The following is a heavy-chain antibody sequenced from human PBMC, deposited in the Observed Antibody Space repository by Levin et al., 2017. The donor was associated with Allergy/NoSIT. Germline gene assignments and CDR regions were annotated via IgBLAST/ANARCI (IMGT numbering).Heavy chain of an antibody. CDR2: IYWDDAK. V-gene: IGHV2-5*02. CDR1: GFSLSSHGVG. CDR3: ARLRVTGTRKLDY. J-gene: IGHJ4*02. D-gene: IGHD1-14*01. Sequence: SGPTLVKPPQTLTLTCTCSGFSLSSHGVGVNWIRQTPGKALEWLALIYWDDAKRYSPSLESRITITRDTSKNQVVLTMTNVDPVDSGTYYCARLRVTGTRKLDYWGQGTLVTVSS.